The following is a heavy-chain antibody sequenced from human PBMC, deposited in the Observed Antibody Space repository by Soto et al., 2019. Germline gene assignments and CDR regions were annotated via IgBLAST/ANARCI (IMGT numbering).Heavy chain of an antibody. CDR1: GFTFRSFT. CDR3: AREPILRYFDWLLPPDY. CDR2: ISSNSAYI. J-gene: IGHJ4*02. D-gene: IGHD3-9*01. V-gene: IGHV3-21*01. Sequence: PGGSLRLSCAASGFTFRSFTMNWVLQAPGKWLEWVSTISSNSAYIYYTDALRGLFTISRDNAKNSMHLQMNSLRAEDTAVYYCAREPILRYFDWLLPPDYWGQGTLVTVSS.